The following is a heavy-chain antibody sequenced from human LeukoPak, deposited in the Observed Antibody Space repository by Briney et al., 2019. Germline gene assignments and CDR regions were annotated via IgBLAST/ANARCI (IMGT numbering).Heavy chain of an antibody. CDR1: GYTLTSYA. J-gene: IGHJ4*02. Sequence: ASVKVSCKASGYTLTSYAMNWVRQAPGQGLEWMGWINTNTGNPTYAQGFTGRFVFSLDTSVGTAYLQISSLKAEDTAVYYCARDQETIAAAGSKPIDYWGQGTLVTVSP. CDR2: INTNTGNP. CDR3: ARDQETIAAAGSKPIDY. D-gene: IGHD6-13*01. V-gene: IGHV7-4-1*02.